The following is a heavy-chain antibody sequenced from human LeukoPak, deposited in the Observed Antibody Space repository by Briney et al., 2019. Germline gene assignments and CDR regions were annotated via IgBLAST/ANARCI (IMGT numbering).Heavy chain of an antibody. V-gene: IGHV3-23*01. J-gene: IGHJ4*02. CDR1: GFTFSSYW. Sequence: GGSLRLSCAASGFTFSSYWMSWVRQAPGKGLEWVSAISGSGGSTYYADSVKGRFTISRDNSKNTLYLQMNSLRAEDTAVYYCANQGSYSYGLAFDYWGQGTLVTVSS. CDR3: ANQGSYSYGLAFDY. CDR2: ISGSGGST. D-gene: IGHD5-18*01.